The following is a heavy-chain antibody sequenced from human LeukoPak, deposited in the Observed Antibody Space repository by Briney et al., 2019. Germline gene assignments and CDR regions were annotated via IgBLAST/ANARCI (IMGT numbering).Heavy chain of an antibody. V-gene: IGHV4-59*08. Sequence: SETLSLTCTVSGGSITGYYWSWIRQSPGKGPEWIAYVYFTGRTLYNPSLESRVTISVDTSKTQFSLRLTSVTAADTAVYYCARHIPVSYDAFDLWGRGTTVTVSS. J-gene: IGHJ3*01. CDR1: GGSITGYY. CDR2: VYFTGRT. D-gene: IGHD6-19*01. CDR3: ARHIPVSYDAFDL.